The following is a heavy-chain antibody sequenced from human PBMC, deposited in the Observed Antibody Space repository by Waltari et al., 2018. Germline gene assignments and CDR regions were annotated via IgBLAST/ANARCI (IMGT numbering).Heavy chain of an antibody. D-gene: IGHD5-18*01. CDR1: GFTFSNYA. V-gene: IGHV3-23*04. CDR2: ISGSDDS. J-gene: IGHJ4*02. Sequence: EVQLVESGGGLVQPGGSLRLSCAASGFTFSNYARNWVRQAPGKGLEWVSAISGSDDSYYADSVRGRFTTSRDNSKNTLFLQMNSLRAEDTAVYYCASRYGWPSNDYWGQGTLVTVSS. CDR3: ASRYGWPSNDY.